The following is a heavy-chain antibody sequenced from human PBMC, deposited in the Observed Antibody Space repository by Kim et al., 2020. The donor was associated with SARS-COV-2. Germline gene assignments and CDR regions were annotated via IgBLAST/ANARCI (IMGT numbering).Heavy chain of an antibody. J-gene: IGHJ4*02. CDR2: IIPIFGTA. Sequence: SVKVSCKASGGTFSSYAISWVRQAPGQGLEWMGGIIPIFGTANYAQKFQGRVTITADESTSTAYMELSSLRSEDTAVYYCARRAQIVATINSGYPLDYWGPGTLVTVSS. CDR3: ARRAQIVATINSGYPLDY. V-gene: IGHV1-69*13. CDR1: GGTFSSYA. D-gene: IGHD5-12*01.